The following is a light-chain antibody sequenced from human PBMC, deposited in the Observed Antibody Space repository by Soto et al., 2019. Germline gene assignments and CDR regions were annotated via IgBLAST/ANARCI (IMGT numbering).Light chain of an antibody. CDR3: SSYTSSNTYV. V-gene: IGLV2-14*01. J-gene: IGLJ1*01. Sequence: QSALTQPASVSGSPGQSITISCTRTSSDLGDYNYVSWYQHHPGKAPRLIIYEVTNRPSGISYRFSGSKSGNTASLTISGLQAEDEADYYCSSYTSSNTYVFGTGTKLTVL. CDR2: EVT. CDR1: SSDLGDYNY.